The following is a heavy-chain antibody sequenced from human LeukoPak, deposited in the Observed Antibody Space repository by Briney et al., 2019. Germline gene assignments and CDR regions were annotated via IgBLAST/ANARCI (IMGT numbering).Heavy chain of an antibody. J-gene: IGHJ4*02. CDR1: RDSVSSNSAA. CDR3: ARDLEDYVWGSYLFFDY. V-gene: IGHV6-1*01. D-gene: IGHD3-16*02. CDR2: TYYRSKWYN. Sequence: SQTLSLTCAISRDSVSSNSAAWNWIRQSPSRGLEWLGRTYYRSKWYNDYAVSVKSRITINPDTSKNQFSLQLNSVTPEDTAVYYCARDLEDYVWGSYLFFDYWGQGTLVTVSS.